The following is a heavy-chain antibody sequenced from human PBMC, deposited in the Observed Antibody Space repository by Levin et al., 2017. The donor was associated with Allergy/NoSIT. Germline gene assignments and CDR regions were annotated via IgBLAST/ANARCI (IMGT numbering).Heavy chain of an antibody. J-gene: IGHJ4*02. D-gene: IGHD6-6*01. CDR2: ISFDGSDK. Sequence: GGSLRLSCAASGFTFSNYPMHWVRQAPGKGLEWVAIISFDGSDKYYADSAKGRFTISRDNSKNTLYLHMNTLRGDDTAMYYCVSSEAARFDYWGQGTLVTVSS. CDR1: GFTFSNYP. V-gene: IGHV3-30*04. CDR3: VSSEAARFDY.